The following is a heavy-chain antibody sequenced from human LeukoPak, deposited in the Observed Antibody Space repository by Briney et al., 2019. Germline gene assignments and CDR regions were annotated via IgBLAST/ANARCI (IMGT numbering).Heavy chain of an antibody. V-gene: IGHV3-23*01. CDR2: ISGGGGNT. Sequence: GGSLRLSCAASGFSFSHYAMNWVRQAQGKGLEWVSGISGGGGNTYYADSVKGRFTISSDNSKNTLYLQMNSLRAEDTAVYYCAKDRWLDTAARPMDYWGQGSLVTVSS. CDR3: AKDRWLDTAARPMDY. CDR1: GFSFSHYA. D-gene: IGHD6-6*01. J-gene: IGHJ4*02.